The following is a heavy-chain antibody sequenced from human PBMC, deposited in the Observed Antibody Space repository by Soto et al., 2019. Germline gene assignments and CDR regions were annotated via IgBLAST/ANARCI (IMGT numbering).Heavy chain of an antibody. D-gene: IGHD6-19*01. J-gene: IGHJ4*02. CDR1: GYTFTSYG. CDR2: ISAYNDNT. Sequence: GASVKVSCKASGYTFTSYGISWVRQAPGQGLEWMGWISAYNDNTNYAQKLQGRVTMTTDTSTSTAYMELRSLRSDDTAVYYCARPRGIAVAGYFDDWGQGTLVTVSS. CDR3: ARPRGIAVAGYFDD. V-gene: IGHV1-18*01.